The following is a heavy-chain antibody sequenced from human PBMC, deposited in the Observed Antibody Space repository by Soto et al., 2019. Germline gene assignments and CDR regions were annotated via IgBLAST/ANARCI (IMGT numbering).Heavy chain of an antibody. CDR3: AREGVVAASD. CDR2: IYSGGST. Sequence: EVQLVESGGGLVQPGGSLRLSCAASGFTVSSNYMSWVRQAPGKGLEWVSVIYSGGSTNYADSVKGRFTISRDNSKNTLYLQMNSVRAADTAVYYCAREGVVAASDWGQGTLVTVSS. CDR1: GFTVSSNY. D-gene: IGHD2-15*01. V-gene: IGHV3-66*01. J-gene: IGHJ4*02.